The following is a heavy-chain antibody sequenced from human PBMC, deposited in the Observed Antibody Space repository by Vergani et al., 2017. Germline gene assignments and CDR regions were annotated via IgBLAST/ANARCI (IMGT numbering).Heavy chain of an antibody. V-gene: IGHV1-69*09. D-gene: IGHD2-2*01. CDR3: ARDAFYCSSTSCYVDY. CDR1: GYTFTSYY. CDR2: IIPILGIA. Sequence: QVQLVQSGAEVKKPGASVKVSCKASGYTFTSYYMHWVRQAPGQGLEWMGRIIPILGIANYAQKFQGRVTITADKSTSTAYMELSSLRSEDTAVYYCARDAFYCSSTSCYVDYWGQGTLVTVSS. J-gene: IGHJ4*02.